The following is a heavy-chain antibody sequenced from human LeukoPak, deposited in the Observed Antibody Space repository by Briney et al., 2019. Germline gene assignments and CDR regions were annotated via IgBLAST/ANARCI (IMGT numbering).Heavy chain of an antibody. D-gene: IGHD6-13*01. CDR1: GFTLSSYA. Sequence: PGGSLRLSCAASGFTLSSYAMSWVRQAPGKGLEWVSAISGSGGSTYYADSVKGRFTVSRDNSKNTLYLQMDSLRAEDTAVYYCAKAQGSSWYKFDYWGQGTLVTVSS. J-gene: IGHJ4*02. CDR2: ISGSGGST. V-gene: IGHV3-23*01. CDR3: AKAQGSSWYKFDY.